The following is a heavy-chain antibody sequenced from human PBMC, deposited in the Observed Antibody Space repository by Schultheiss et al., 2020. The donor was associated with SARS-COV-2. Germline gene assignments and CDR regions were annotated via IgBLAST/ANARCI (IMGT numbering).Heavy chain of an antibody. Sequence: GESLKISCSASGFTFSSYAMHWVRQAPGKGLEYVSAISSNGGGTNYADSVKGRFTISRDNSKNTLYLQMNSLKTEDTAVYYCTTDLFIPSDYWGQGTLVTVSS. V-gene: IGHV3-64*04. J-gene: IGHJ4*02. D-gene: IGHD3-16*02. CDR2: ISSNGGGT. CDR3: TTDLFIPSDY. CDR1: GFTFSSYA.